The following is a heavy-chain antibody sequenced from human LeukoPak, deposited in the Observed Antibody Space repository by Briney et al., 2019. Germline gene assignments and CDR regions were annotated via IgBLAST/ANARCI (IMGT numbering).Heavy chain of an antibody. D-gene: IGHD3-10*01. CDR2: ISGSGGST. Sequence: GGSLRLSCAASGFTFSSYAMSWVRQAPGKGLEWVSAISGSGGSTYYADSVKGRFTISRDNSKNTLYLQMNSLRAEDTAVYYCAKIYGSGGYSTSYFDYWGQGTLVTVSS. J-gene: IGHJ4*02. CDR3: AKIYGSGGYSTSYFDY. V-gene: IGHV3-23*01. CDR1: GFTFSSYA.